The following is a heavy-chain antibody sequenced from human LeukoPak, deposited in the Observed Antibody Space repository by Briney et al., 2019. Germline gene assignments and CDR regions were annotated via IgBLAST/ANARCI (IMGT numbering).Heavy chain of an antibody. CDR2: ISGSGGRT. CDR1: GFTFSSYA. Sequence: GGSLRLSCAASGFTFSSYAMSWVRQAPGKGLEWVSAISGSGGRTYYADSVKGRFTISRDNSKNTLYLQMNSLRAEDTAVYYCAKDGSPIPAAYFDYWGQGTLVTVSS. J-gene: IGHJ4*02. V-gene: IGHV3-23*01. CDR3: AKDGSPIPAAYFDY. D-gene: IGHD2-2*01.